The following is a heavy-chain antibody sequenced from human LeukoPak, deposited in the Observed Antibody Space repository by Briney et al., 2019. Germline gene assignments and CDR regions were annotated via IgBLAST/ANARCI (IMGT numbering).Heavy chain of an antibody. Sequence: SETLSLTCSVSGGSISSGDYYWSWIRQPPGKGLEWIGYIYYSGSTYYNPSLKSRVTISVDTSKNQFSLKLSSVTAADTAVYYCARVSVATILTNAFDIWGQGTMVTVSS. CDR3: ARVSVATILTNAFDI. J-gene: IGHJ3*02. D-gene: IGHD5-12*01. CDR1: GGSISSGDYY. CDR2: IYYSGST. V-gene: IGHV4-30-4*01.